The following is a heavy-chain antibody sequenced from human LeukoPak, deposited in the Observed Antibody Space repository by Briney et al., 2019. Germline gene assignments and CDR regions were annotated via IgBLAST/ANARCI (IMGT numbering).Heavy chain of an antibody. V-gene: IGHV3-53*01. CDR1: GFTVSSNY. CDR3: ARVLITIFGVVTGAFDI. Sequence: GGSLRLSCAASGFTVSSNYMSWVRQAPGKGLEWVSVIYSGGSTYYADSVKGRFTISRDNSKNTLYLQMNSLRAEDTAVYYCARVLITIFGVVTGAFDIWGQGTMVTVSS. J-gene: IGHJ3*02. D-gene: IGHD3-3*01. CDR2: IYSGGST.